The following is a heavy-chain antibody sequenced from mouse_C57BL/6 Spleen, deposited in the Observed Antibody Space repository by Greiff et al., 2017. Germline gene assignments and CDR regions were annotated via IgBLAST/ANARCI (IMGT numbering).Heavy chain of an antibody. CDR2: IYPGDGDT. Sequence: QVQLQQSGPELVKPGASVKISCKASGYAFSSSWMNWVKQRPGKGLEWIGRIYPGDGDTNYNGKFKGKATLTADKSSSTAYMQLSSLTSEDSAVYFWARGAYYYGSTYWYFDVWGTGTTVTVSS. D-gene: IGHD1-1*01. CDR1: GYAFSSSW. V-gene: IGHV1-82*01. CDR3: ARGAYYYGSTYWYFDV. J-gene: IGHJ1*03.